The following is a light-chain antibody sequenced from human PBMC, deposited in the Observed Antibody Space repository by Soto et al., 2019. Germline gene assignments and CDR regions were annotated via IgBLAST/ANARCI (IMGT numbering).Light chain of an antibody. Sequence: IQLSQSPSSLSASVGERVTVTYRASQGIGTYLVWYQQKSGKAPTVLIYASSTLQTGVPSRFSGSGSGTEFTLTISSLQPDHFATYYCQQCNTYSWTFGQGPKVDI. J-gene: IGKJ1*01. CDR1: QGIGTY. CDR3: QQCNTYSWT. V-gene: IGKV1-9*01. CDR2: ASS.